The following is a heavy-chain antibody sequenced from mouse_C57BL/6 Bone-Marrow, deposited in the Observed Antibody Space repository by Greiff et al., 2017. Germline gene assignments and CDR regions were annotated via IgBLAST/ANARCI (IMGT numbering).Heavy chain of an antibody. J-gene: IGHJ2*01. D-gene: IGHD1-1*01. CDR3: ARDGSSSDY. CDR1: GFTFSSYA. V-gene: IGHV5-4*01. Sequence: EVMLVESGGGLVKPGGSLKLSCAASGFTFSSYAMSWVRQTPEKRLEWVATISDGGSYTYYPDNVKGRFTISRDNAKNHLYLQMIHLKSEDTAMYYCARDGSSSDYWGQGTTLTVSS. CDR2: ISDGGSYT.